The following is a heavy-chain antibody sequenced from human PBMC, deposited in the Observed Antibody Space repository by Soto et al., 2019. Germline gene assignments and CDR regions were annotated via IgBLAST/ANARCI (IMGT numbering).Heavy chain of an antibody. V-gene: IGHV1-69*13. D-gene: IGHD2-15*01. Sequence: SVKVSCKASGGTFSSYAISWVRQAPGQGLEWMGGIIPIFGTANYAQKFQGRVTITADESTSTAYMELSSLRSEDTAVYYCERRYRDCSGGSCYSVWGQGTLVTVSS. J-gene: IGHJ4*02. CDR1: GGTFSSYA. CDR2: IIPIFGTA. CDR3: ERRYRDCSGGSCYSV.